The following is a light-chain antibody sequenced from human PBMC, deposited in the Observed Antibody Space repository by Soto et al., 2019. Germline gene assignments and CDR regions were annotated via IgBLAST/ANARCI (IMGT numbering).Light chain of an antibody. V-gene: IGKV3-20*01. J-gene: IGKJ1*01. CDR3: QQYGSSPWT. CDR2: GAS. Sequence: EIVMTQSPATLSVSPGERATLSCRASQSVSSNLAWYQQKPGQAPRLLIYGASSRATGIPDRFSGSGSGTGFTFTINRLEPEDFAVYYCQQYGSSPWTFGQGTKVDIK. CDR1: QSVSSN.